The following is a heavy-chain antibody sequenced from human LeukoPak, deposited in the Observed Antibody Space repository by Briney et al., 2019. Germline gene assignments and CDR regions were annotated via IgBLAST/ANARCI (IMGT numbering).Heavy chain of an antibody. CDR2: IYSDGRT. CDR1: VFSVSSNY. CDR3: ARDSGRFDVFDI. Sequence: PVGSLRLSCAASVFSVSSNYMSWVPHAPGKGLEWVSVIYSDGRTYYADSVKGRFTISRDNSKNTLYLQMNSLRAEDTAVYYCARDSGRFDVFDIWGQGTMVTVSS. V-gene: IGHV3-53*01. J-gene: IGHJ3*02. D-gene: IGHD3-10*01.